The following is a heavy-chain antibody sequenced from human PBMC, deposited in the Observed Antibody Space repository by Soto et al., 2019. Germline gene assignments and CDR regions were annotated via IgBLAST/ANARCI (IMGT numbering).Heavy chain of an antibody. V-gene: IGHV3-30*03. CDR2: ISYDGSNK. J-gene: IGHJ3*02. CDR3: AILGSGYYNHDAFDI. Sequence: GSLRLSCAASGFTFSSYGMHWVRQAPGKGLEWVAVISYDGSNKYYADSVKGRFTISRDNSKNTLYLQMNSLRAEDTAVYYCAILGSGYYNHDAFDIWGQGTMVTVSS. D-gene: IGHD3-22*01. CDR1: GFTFSSYG.